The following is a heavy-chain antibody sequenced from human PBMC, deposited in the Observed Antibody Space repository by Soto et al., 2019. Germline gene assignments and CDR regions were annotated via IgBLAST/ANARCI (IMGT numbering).Heavy chain of an antibody. V-gene: IGHV1-2*04. CDR3: ARDSYYYGSGSYYKSYYYYMDV. CDR1: GYTFTGYY. CDR2: INPNSGGT. J-gene: IGHJ6*03. D-gene: IGHD3-10*01. Sequence: ASVKVSCKASGYTFTGYYMHWVRQAPGQGLEWMGWINPNSGGTNYAQKFQGWVTMTRDTSTSTAYMELSRLRSDDTAVYYCARDSYYYGSGSYYKSYYYYMDVWGKGTTVTVSS.